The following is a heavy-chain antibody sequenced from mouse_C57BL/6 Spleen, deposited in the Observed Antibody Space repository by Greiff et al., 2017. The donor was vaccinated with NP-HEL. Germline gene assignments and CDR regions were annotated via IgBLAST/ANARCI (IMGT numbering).Heavy chain of an antibody. J-gene: IGHJ4*01. V-gene: IGHV5-6*01. CDR2: ISSGGSYT. Sequence: EVKVVESGGDLVKPGGSLKLSCAASGFTFSSYGMSWVRQTPDKRLEWVATISSGGSYTYYPDSVKGRFTISRDNAKNTLYLQMSSLKSEDTAMYYCARHNGNYESAMDYWGQGTSVTVSS. D-gene: IGHD2-1*01. CDR1: GFTFSSYG. CDR3: ARHNGNYESAMDY.